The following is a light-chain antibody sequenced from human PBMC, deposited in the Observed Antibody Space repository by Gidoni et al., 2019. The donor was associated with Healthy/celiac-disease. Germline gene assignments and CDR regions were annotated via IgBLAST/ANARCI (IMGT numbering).Light chain of an antibody. CDR3: QQGVT. J-gene: IGKJ3*01. CDR1: QSISSW. CDR2: KAS. V-gene: IGKV1-5*03. Sequence: IHMTQSPSTLSASVGDRVTITCRASQSISSWLAWYQQKPGKAPKLLIYKASSLESGVPSRFSGSGSGTEFTLTISSLQPDDFATYYCQQGVTFGPGTKVDIK.